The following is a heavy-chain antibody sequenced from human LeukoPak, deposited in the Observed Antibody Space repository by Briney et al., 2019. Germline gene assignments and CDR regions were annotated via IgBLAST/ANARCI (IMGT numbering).Heavy chain of an antibody. CDR1: GFTFSSYA. V-gene: IGHV3-23*01. J-gene: IGHJ4*02. CDR2: ISGSGGST. D-gene: IGHD3-22*01. CDR3: AKTHPLSGYYSPFDY. Sequence: HPGGSLRLSCAASGFTFSSYAMSWLRQAPGKGLEWVSAISGSGGSTYYADSVKGRFTISRDNSKNTLYLQMNSLRAEDTAVYYCAKTHPLSGYYSPFDYWGQGTLVTVSS.